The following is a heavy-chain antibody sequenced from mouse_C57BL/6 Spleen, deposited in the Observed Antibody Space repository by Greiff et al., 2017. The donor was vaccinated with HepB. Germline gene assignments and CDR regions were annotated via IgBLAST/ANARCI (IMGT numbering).Heavy chain of an antibody. Sequence: DVHLVESGGDLVKPGGSLKLSCAASGFTFSSYGMSWVRQTPDKRLEWVATISSGGSYTYYPDSVKGRFTISRDNAKNTLYLQMSSLKSEDTAMYYCARLRDYWGQGTTLTVSS. V-gene: IGHV5-6*01. CDR1: GFTFSSYG. J-gene: IGHJ2*01. CDR2: ISSGGSYT. CDR3: ARLRDY.